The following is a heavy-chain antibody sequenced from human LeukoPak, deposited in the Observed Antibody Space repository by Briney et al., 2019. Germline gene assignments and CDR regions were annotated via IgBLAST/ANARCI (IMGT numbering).Heavy chain of an antibody. CDR3: ARGRSNSWHYFDL. D-gene: IGHD6-13*01. CDR1: GFTFSGYD. V-gene: IGHV3-13*04. CDR2: IGAAGDT. J-gene: IGHJ2*01. Sequence: GGSLRLSCAASGFTFSGYDMHWVRQATGKGLEWVSVIGAAGDTFYPGSVKGRFTISRENAKNFLYLQMNSLRAGDTAVYYCARGRSNSWHYFDLWGRGTLVTVSS.